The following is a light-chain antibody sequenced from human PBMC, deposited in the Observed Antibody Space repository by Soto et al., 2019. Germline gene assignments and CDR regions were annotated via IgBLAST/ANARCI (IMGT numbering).Light chain of an antibody. CDR2: GAS. V-gene: IGKV3D-7*01. J-gene: IGKJ4*01. CDR1: QTVSRYY. CDR3: RQALT. Sequence: VLTQSPATLSLSPGGRAILSCRASQTVSRYYLSWYQKKPGQPPRLLIYGASTRATGVPDRFSGSGSGADFTLTISSLQPEDFAVYYCRQALTFGGGTTVE.